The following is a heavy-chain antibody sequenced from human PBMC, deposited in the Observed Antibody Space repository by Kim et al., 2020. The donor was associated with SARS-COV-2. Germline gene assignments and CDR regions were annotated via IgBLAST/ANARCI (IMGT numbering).Heavy chain of an antibody. Sequence: KSRVTISVDASKNQFSLKLSSVTAADTAVYYCARGSYGYPLYYYYYYMDVWGKGTTVTVSS. CDR3: ARGSYGYPLYYYYYYMDV. D-gene: IGHD5-18*01. J-gene: IGHJ6*03. V-gene: IGHV4-59*09.